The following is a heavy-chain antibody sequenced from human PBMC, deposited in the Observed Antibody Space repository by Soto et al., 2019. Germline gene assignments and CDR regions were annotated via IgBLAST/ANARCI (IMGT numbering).Heavy chain of an antibody. CDR2: IWYDGSNK. Sequence: SLRLSCAASGFTFSSYGMHWVRQAPGKGLEWVAVIWYDGSNKYYADSVKGRFTISRDNSKNTLYLQMNSLRAEDTAVYYCARDLRCSGGSCYPQYLDYWGQGTLVTVSS. CDR1: GFTFSSYG. J-gene: IGHJ4*02. CDR3: ARDLRCSGGSCYPQYLDY. D-gene: IGHD2-15*01. V-gene: IGHV3-33*01.